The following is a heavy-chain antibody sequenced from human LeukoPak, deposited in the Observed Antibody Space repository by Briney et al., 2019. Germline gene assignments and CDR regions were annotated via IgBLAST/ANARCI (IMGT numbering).Heavy chain of an antibody. J-gene: IGHJ4*02. CDR2: IYYSGST. CDR1: GGSISSSSYY. Sequence: SETLSLTCTVSGGSISSSSYYWGWIRQPPGKGLEWIGSIYYSGSTYYNPSLKSRVTISVDTSKNQFSLKLSYVTAADTAVYYCASHDILTGYVFDYWGQGTLVTVSS. V-gene: IGHV4-39*01. D-gene: IGHD3-9*01. CDR3: ASHDILTGYVFDY.